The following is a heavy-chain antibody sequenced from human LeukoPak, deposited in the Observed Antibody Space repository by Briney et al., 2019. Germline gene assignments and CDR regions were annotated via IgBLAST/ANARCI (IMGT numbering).Heavy chain of an antibody. Sequence: GGSLRLSCAASGFAFSDHYMDWVRQAPEKGLEWVGRIKTRANSYTTEYAASVKGRFTVSRDDSTNSLNLQMNSLKIEDTAVYYCGKLSGRSSPNDYWGQGTLVTVSS. CDR2: IKTRANSYTT. CDR3: GKLSGRSSPNDY. V-gene: IGHV3-72*01. J-gene: IGHJ4*02. D-gene: IGHD1-26*01. CDR1: GFAFSDHY.